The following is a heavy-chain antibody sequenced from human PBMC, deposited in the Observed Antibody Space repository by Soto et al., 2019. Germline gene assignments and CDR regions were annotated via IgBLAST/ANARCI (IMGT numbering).Heavy chain of an antibody. V-gene: IGHV4-59*01. D-gene: IGHD3-22*01. CDR1: GGSISSYY. CDR3: ARENPNEYYYDSSALPPHGMDV. CDR2: IYYSGST. Sequence: PSETLSLTCTVSGGSISSYYWSWIRQPPGKGLEWIGYIYYSGSTNYNPSLKSRVTISVDTSKNQFSLKLSSVTAADTAVYYCARENPNEYYYDSSALPPHGMDVWGQGTTVTVSS. J-gene: IGHJ6*02.